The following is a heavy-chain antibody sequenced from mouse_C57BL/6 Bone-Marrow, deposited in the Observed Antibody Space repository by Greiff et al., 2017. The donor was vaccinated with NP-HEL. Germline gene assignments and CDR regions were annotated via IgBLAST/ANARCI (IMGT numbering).Heavy chain of an antibody. CDR3: GSTQFYGSSYVPYAMDY. J-gene: IGHJ4*01. Sequence: EVKLVESGGGLVKPGGSLKLSCAASGFTFSDYGMHWVRQAPEKGLEWVAYISSGSSTIYYADTVKGRFTISRDNAKNTLFLQMTSLRSEDTAMYYWGSTQFYGSSYVPYAMDYWGQGTSVTVSS. D-gene: IGHD1-1*01. CDR1: GFTFSDYG. CDR2: ISSGSSTI. V-gene: IGHV5-17*01.